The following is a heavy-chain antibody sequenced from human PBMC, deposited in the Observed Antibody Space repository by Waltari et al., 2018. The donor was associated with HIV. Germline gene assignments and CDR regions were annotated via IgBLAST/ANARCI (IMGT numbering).Heavy chain of an antibody. V-gene: IGHV7-4-1*02. Sequence: QVQLVQSGSELKKPGASVKLSCKASGYTFTKYPLKWVRQAPGQGLEWMGWINTNTGNPTYAQGFTGRLVFSLDTSVSTTYLQISSLKAEDTAVYYCVRSGDNNRNDFWGQGTLVTVSS. CDR2: INTNTGNP. J-gene: IGHJ4*02. CDR1: GYTFTKYP. D-gene: IGHD3-9*01. CDR3: VRSGDNNRNDF.